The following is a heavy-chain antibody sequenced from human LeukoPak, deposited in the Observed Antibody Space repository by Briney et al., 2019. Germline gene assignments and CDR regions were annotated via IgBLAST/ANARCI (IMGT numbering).Heavy chain of an antibody. J-gene: IGHJ6*02. D-gene: IGHD2-8*01. CDR3: ARDVYEVYYYGMDV. CDR2: IYSGGST. CDR1: GFTVSSNY. V-gene: IGHV3-66*01. Sequence: GGSLRLSCAASGFTVSSNYMSWVRQAPGKGLEWVSVIYSGGSTYYADSVKGRFTISRVNSKNTLYLQMNSLRAEDTAVYYCARDVYEVYYYGMDVWGQGTTVTVSS.